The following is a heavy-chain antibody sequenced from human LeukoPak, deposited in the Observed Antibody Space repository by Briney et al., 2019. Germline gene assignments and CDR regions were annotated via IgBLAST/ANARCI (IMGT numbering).Heavy chain of an antibody. Sequence: PGGSLRLSCAASGFTFSNAWMSWVRQAPGKGLEWVGRIKSKTDGGTTDYAAPVKGRFTISRDDSKNTLYLQMNSLKTEDTAVYYCTTDLRDVLRFLEWIYYYYYMDVWGKGTTVTVSS. J-gene: IGHJ6*03. CDR1: GFTFSNAW. V-gene: IGHV3-15*01. CDR2: IKSKTDGGTT. D-gene: IGHD3-3*01. CDR3: TTDLRDVLRFLEWIYYYYYMDV.